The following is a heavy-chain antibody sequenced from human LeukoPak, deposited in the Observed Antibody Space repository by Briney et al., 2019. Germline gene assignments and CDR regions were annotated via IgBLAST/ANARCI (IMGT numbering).Heavy chain of an antibody. CDR2: INHSGST. Sequence: SETLSLTCAVYGGSFSGYYWSWIRQPPGKGLEWIGEINHSGSTNYNPSLKSRVTISVGTSKNQFSLKLSSVTAADTAVYYCARGLSRDIVVVPAAKGTDYWGQGTLVTVSS. V-gene: IGHV4-34*01. CDR3: ARGLSRDIVVVPAAKGTDY. J-gene: IGHJ4*02. D-gene: IGHD2-2*01. CDR1: GGSFSGYY.